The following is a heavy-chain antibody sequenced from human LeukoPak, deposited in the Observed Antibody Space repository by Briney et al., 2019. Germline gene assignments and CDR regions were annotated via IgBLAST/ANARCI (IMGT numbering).Heavy chain of an antibody. CDR2: ISGRGDAT. D-gene: IGHD2-21*01. V-gene: IGHV3-23*01. Sequence: GGSLRLSCETSGFTFSNYAMSWVRQAPGKGLEWVSGISGRGDATYYADSVKGRFTIFRDSSKNTLFLQMNSLRAEDTAIYYCVRLRGAYMGIYFCLDVWGQGTTVTVSS. J-gene: IGHJ6*02. CDR1: GFTFSNYA. CDR3: VRLRGAYMGIYFCLDV.